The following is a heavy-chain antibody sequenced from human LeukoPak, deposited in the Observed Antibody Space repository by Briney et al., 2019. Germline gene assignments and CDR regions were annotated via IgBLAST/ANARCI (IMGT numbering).Heavy chain of an antibody. V-gene: IGHV4-61*02. J-gene: IGHJ4*02. D-gene: IGHD1-26*01. Sequence: SETLSLTCILSGGSISSSSYYWGWIRQPAGKGLEWIGRIYTSGSTNYNPSLKSRFTISVDTSKNQFSLKLSSVTAADTAVYYCARVGAPRGGDDYWGQGTLVTVSS. CDR2: IYTSGST. CDR1: GGSISSSSYY. CDR3: ARVGAPRGGDDY.